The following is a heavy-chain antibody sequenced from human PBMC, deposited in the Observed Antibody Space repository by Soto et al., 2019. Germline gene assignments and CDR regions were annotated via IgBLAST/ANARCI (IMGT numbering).Heavy chain of an antibody. CDR1: GGTFSSYA. J-gene: IGHJ4*02. D-gene: IGHD5-12*01. CDR3: VRVVAIPGYPDN. Sequence: QVQLVQSGAEVRQPASSVKVSCKTSGGTFSSYAISWVRQAPGQGLEWMGGIVPIVDTSTYAQNFQGRVTITADESTSTVYMELSSLRSDATAVYYCVRVVAIPGYPDNWGQGTLVTVSS. V-gene: IGHV1-69*12. CDR2: IVPIVDTS.